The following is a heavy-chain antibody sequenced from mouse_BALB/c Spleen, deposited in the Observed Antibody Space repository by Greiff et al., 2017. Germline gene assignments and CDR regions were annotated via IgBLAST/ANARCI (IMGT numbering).Heavy chain of an antibody. CDR2: IDPSGSYT. D-gene: IGHD2-1*01. Sequence: VQLQQPGAELVKPGASVKMSCKASGYTFTSYWMHWVQQRPGQGLEWIGVIDPSGSYTSYNQKFKGKATLTVDTSSSTAYMQLSSLTSEDAAVYYCTRDYDGNYSYWGQGTTLTVSS. V-gene: IGHV1S127*01. CDR1: GYTFTSYW. J-gene: IGHJ2*01. CDR3: TRDYDGNYSY.